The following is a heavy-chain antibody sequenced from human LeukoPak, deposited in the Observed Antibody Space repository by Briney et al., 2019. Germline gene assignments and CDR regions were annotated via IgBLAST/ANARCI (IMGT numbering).Heavy chain of an antibody. CDR1: GYTFTGYY. Sequence: ASVKVSCKPSGYTFTGYYMHWVRQAPGQGLDWMGWINPNNSDTIYAQKFHGRVTITRDTSRSTGYMELSSLRFDDTAVYYCARQVGGSFDYWGQGTLVTVSS. CDR2: INPNNSDT. D-gene: IGHD3-10*01. V-gene: IGHV1-2*02. J-gene: IGHJ4*02. CDR3: ARQVGGSFDY.